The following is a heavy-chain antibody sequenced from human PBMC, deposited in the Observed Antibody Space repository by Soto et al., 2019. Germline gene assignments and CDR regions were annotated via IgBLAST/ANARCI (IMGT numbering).Heavy chain of an antibody. CDR1: GGSISSAYYY. Sequence: QVQLQESGPGLVKPSQTLSLTCTVSGGSISSAYYYWSGIRQHPGKGLEWIGYIYYNGITYYNPSLKSRVTISIATSKNPFSLGLSSVTAADTAVYYCARYNPGGTGTSRSYFGMDVWGQGTTVTVSS. CDR3: ARYNPGGTGTSRSYFGMDV. D-gene: IGHD1-1*01. CDR2: IYYNGIT. J-gene: IGHJ6*02. V-gene: IGHV4-31*03.